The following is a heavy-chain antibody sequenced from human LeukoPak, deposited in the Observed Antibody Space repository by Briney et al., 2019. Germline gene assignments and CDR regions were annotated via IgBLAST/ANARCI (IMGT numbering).Heavy chain of an antibody. CDR3: AKHYDSKSFDY. CDR2: ISGSGEST. D-gene: IGHD3-22*01. V-gene: IGHV3-23*01. CDR1: GFTFSSYA. Sequence: PGGSLRLSCAASGFTFSSYAMSWVRQAPGKGLEWISIISGSGESTDYADSVKGRFTISRDNYKNTLYLQMNSLRAEDTAVYYCAKHYDSKSFDYWGQGTLVTVSS. J-gene: IGHJ4*02.